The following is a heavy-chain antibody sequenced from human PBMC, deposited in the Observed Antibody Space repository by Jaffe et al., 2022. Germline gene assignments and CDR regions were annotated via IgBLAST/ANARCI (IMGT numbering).Heavy chain of an antibody. CDR2: ISSDGSYK. D-gene: IGHD5-12*01. V-gene: IGHV3-30*03. J-gene: IGHJ4*02. CDR3: ASQVATGY. CDR1: GFTFSNYG. Sequence: QVQLVESGGGVVQPGRSLRLSCAASGFTFSNYGMHWVRQAPGKGLEWVAVISSDGSYKDYADSVKGRFTISRDNSKNTLYLQMNSLRAEDTAVYYCASQVATGYWGQGTLVTVSS.